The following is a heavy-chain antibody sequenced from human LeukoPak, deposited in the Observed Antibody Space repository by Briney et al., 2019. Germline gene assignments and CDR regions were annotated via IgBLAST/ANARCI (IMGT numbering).Heavy chain of an antibody. CDR3: ANEIRPNDY. J-gene: IGHJ4*02. V-gene: IGHV3-23*05. CDR1: GFTFSSHA. D-gene: IGHD4/OR15-4a*01. Sequence: GGTLRLSRVVSGFTFSSHAMCWVRQAPGRGREWVSSIDISGDSTSYADSVKGRFTISRDNSKNTLLLQMDSLRAEDSAIYYCANEIRPNDYWGQGTLVTVSS. CDR2: IDISGDST.